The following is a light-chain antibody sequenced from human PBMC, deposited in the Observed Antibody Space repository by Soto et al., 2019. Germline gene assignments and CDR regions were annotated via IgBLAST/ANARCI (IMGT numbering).Light chain of an antibody. CDR3: QSYDSSLSGSVV. Sequence: QSVLTQPPSVSGAPGQRVTISCTGSSSNIGAGYDVHWYQQLLGTAPKLLIYGNSNRPSGVPDRFSGSKSGTSASLAITGLQAEYEADYYCQSYDSSLSGSVVFGGGTKLTVL. CDR2: GNS. CDR1: SSNIGAGYD. V-gene: IGLV1-40*01. J-gene: IGLJ2*01.